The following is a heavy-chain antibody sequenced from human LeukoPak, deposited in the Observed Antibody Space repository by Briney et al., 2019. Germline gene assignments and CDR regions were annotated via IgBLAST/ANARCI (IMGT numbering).Heavy chain of an antibody. CDR1: GGSISSGDYY. CDR2: IYYSGST. Sequence: SETLSLTCTVSGGSISSGDYYWSWIRQPPGKGLEWIGYIYYSGSTYYNPSLKSRVTISVDTSKNQFSLKLSSVTAADTAVYYCARDYYDSSGYFRSYWFDPWGQGTLVTVSS. CDR3: ARDYYDSSGYFRSYWFDP. V-gene: IGHV4-30-4*01. J-gene: IGHJ5*02. D-gene: IGHD3-22*01.